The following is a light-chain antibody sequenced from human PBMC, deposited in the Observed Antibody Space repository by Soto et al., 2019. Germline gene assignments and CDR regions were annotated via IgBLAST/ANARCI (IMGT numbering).Light chain of an antibody. CDR1: QSVSSSY. CDR3: QQDYNLLT. J-gene: IGKJ4*01. Sequence: EIVMTQSPATLSLSPGERATLSCRASQSVSSSYLSWYQQKPGQAPRLLIYGASTRATGIPARFSGSGSGTDFTLTISRLQPEDFAVYYCQQDYNLLTFGGGTKVEIK. V-gene: IGKV3D-7*01. CDR2: GAS.